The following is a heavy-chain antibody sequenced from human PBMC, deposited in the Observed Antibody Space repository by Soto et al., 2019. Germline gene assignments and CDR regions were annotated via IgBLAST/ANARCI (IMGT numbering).Heavy chain of an antibody. CDR1: GDSISSSTYS. V-gene: IGHV4-39*01. D-gene: IGHD1-1*01. CDR3: ARHGPQMQLYPPGSFDC. J-gene: IGHJ4*02. CDR2: IYYSGST. Sequence: QLQLQESGPGLVKPSETLSLTCTVSGDSISSSTYSWGWIRQPPGKGLEWLETIYYSGSTYYNPSLKSRITISVDTSKNQFSLKLSSVTAADTAVYYCARHGPQMQLYPPGSFDCWGQGTLVTVSS.